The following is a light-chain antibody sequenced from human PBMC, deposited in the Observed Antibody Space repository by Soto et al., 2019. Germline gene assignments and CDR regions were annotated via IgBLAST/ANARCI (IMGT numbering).Light chain of an antibody. Sequence: EIVLTQSPGTLSLSPGERATLSCRTSQSVSSSFLAWYQHKPGQAPKXXXXXXXXRAAGIPDRFSGSRSGTDFTLTIGRLEPEDIAVYYCQQYGRSPPWTFGQGTKVDIK. CDR3: QQYGRSPPWT. CDR1: QSVSSSF. CDR2: XXX. V-gene: IGKV3-20*01. J-gene: IGKJ1*01.